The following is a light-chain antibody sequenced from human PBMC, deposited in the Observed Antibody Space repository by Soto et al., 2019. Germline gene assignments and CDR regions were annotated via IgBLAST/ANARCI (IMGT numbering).Light chain of an antibody. Sequence: DIVMTGSPLSLHVTPGEPASISCRSSQSLLHSNGYNYLDWYLQKPGQSPQVLIYLGSNRASGGPDRFSGSGSGTDFTLKISRVEAEDVGVYYCMQPLQTPWTFGQGTKVEIK. CDR3: MQPLQTPWT. J-gene: IGKJ1*01. V-gene: IGKV2-28*01. CDR2: LGS. CDR1: QSLLHSNGYNY.